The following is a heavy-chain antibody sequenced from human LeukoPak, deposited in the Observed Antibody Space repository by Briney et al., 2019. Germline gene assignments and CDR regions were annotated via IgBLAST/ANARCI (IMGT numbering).Heavy chain of an antibody. D-gene: IGHD2-2*01. Sequence: GGSLRLSCAASGFTFSSYGMRWVRQAPGKGLEWVAVIWYDGSNKYYADSVKGRFTISRDNSKNTLYLQMNSLRAEDTAVYYCARGGEFQLLSPLYYYYGMDVWGKGTTVTVSS. CDR3: ARGGEFQLLSPLYYYYGMDV. V-gene: IGHV3-33*01. CDR2: IWYDGSNK. CDR1: GFTFSSYG. J-gene: IGHJ6*04.